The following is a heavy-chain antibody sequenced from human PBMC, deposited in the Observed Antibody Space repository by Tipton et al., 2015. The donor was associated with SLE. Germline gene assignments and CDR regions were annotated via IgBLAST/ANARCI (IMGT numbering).Heavy chain of an antibody. CDR2: INHSGST. CDR3: AGTYYGDYVWFDS. CDR1: GGSFSGYY. D-gene: IGHD4-17*01. J-gene: IGHJ5*01. V-gene: IGHV4-34*01. Sequence: TLSLTCAVYGGSFSGYYWSWIRQPPGKGLEWIGEINHSGSTNYNPSLKSRVTISVDTSKNQFSLKLSSVTAADTAVYYCAGTYYGDYVWFDSWGQGILVTVSS.